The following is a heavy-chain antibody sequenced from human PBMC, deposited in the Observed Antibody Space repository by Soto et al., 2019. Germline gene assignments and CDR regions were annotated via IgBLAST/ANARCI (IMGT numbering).Heavy chain of an antibody. CDR1: GFTVSSNY. Sequence: EVQLVETGGGLIQPGGSLRLSCAASGFTVSSNYMSWVRQAPGKGLEWVAVIYSGGSTYYADSVKGRFTISRDHPKNTLYLQMNSLKAEETAVYHCARELGASGDYWGQGTLVTVSS. CDR2: IYSGGST. CDR3: ARELGASGDY. J-gene: IGHJ4*02. D-gene: IGHD1-26*01. V-gene: IGHV3-53*02.